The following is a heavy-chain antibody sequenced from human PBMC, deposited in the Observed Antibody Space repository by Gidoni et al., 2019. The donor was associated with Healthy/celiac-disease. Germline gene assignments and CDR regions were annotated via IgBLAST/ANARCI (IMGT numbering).Heavy chain of an antibody. V-gene: IGHV4-39*01. CDR2: IYYSEST. J-gene: IGHJ5*02. Sequence: QLQLQESGPGLVKPSETLSLTCTVSGGSINSGSYYWGWIRQPPGKALEWIGSIYYSESTYYNPSIKSRVIISIDRSKNQFSLKLSSVTAADTAVYYCARHKGYQLDVNWFDPWGQGTLVTVSS. CDR3: ARHKGYQLDVNWFDP. D-gene: IGHD2-2*01. CDR1: GGSINSGSYY.